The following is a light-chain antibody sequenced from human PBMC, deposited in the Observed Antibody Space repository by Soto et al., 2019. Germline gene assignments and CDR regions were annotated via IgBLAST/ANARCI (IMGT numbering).Light chain of an antibody. CDR2: VAS. J-gene: IGKJ4*01. Sequence: EIVLTQSPATLSLSPGERATLSCRASQSVSRYLAWYQQKPGQAPRLLIYVASNRATGVPPRFSGSGSGTDFTLTITSLEPEDFAVYYCQQRSRTFGGGTRVEIK. CDR1: QSVSRY. CDR3: QQRSRT. V-gene: IGKV3-11*01.